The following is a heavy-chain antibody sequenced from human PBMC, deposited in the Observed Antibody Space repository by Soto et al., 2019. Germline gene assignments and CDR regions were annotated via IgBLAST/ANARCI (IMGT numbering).Heavy chain of an antibody. V-gene: IGHV3-64*01. CDR1: GFTFSSYA. J-gene: IGHJ6*02. D-gene: IGHD2-21*01. CDR3: ARRIPFGYGMDV. CDR2: ITSNGGNT. Sequence: EVQLVESGGGLVQPGGSLRLSCAASGFTFSSYAMHWFRQAPGKGLEYVSDITSNGGNTDYASSVKGRFTISRDNSKNTLYLQMGSLRAEDMAVYYCARRIPFGYGMDVWGQGTTVTVSS.